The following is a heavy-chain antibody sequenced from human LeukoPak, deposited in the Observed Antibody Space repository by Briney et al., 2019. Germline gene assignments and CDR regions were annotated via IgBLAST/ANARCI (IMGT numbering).Heavy chain of an antibody. Sequence: GSSVKVSCKASGGTFSSYAISWVRQAPGRGLEWMGGIIPIFGTANYAQKFQGRVTITADESTSTAYMELSSLRSEDTAVYYCARDLGSSGSYSFGYYFDYWGQGTLVTVSS. CDR2: IIPIFGTA. CDR1: GGTFSSYA. CDR3: ARDLGSSGSYSFGYYFDY. V-gene: IGHV1-69*01. J-gene: IGHJ4*02. D-gene: IGHD1-26*01.